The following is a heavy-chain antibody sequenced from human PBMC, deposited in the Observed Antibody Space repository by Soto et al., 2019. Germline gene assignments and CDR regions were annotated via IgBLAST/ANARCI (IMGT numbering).Heavy chain of an antibody. CDR1: GYSVSSSDYY. J-gene: IGHJ6*02. CDR2: MLYSGLT. V-gene: IGHV4-39*07. D-gene: IGHD5-18*01. CDR3: ARDPYSYGYRPYYYGMDV. Sequence: SETLSLTCSVSGYSVSSSDYYWAWIRQPPGKGLEWIGSMLYSGLTYYNPSLKSRVTLSVDTSKNQFSVRLNSVTAADTAVYYCARDPYSYGYRPYYYGMDVWGQGTTVTVSS.